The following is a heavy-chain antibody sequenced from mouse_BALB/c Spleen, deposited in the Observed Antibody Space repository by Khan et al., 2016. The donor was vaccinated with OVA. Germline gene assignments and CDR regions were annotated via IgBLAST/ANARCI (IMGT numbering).Heavy chain of an antibody. V-gene: IGHV1S41*01. J-gene: IGHJ4*01. CDR2: ISPGSGNP. CDR3: ARSNYYGNGHYALDY. Sequence: DLVKPGASVKLSCKASGYTFTSYWLNWIKQRPGPGLEWVGQISPGSGNPYYKKIFKAKATLTVDTSSTTVYTQLSSLASEDSVVYFCARSNYYGNGHYALDYWGQGTSVTVSS. CDR1: GYTFTSYW. D-gene: IGHD1-1*01.